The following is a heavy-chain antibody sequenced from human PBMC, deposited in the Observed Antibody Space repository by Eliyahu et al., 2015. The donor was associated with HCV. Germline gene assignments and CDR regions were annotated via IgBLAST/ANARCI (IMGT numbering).Heavy chain of an antibody. V-gene: IGHV3-33*01. D-gene: IGHD3-10*01. Sequence: GKGLEWVAVIWYDGSNKYYADSVKGRFTISRDNSKNTLYLQMNSLRAEDTAVYYCASSYYYGSGATFDYWGQGTLVTVSS. J-gene: IGHJ4*02. CDR3: ASSYYYGSGATFDY. CDR2: IWYDGSNK.